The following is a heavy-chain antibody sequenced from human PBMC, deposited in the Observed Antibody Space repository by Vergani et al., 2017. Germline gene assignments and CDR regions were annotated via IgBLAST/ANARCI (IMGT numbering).Heavy chain of an antibody. J-gene: IGHJ6*04. D-gene: IGHD5-12*01. Sequence: EVQLLESGGDLVQPGGSLRLSCAASGFTFNHYAMNWVRQAPGKGLEWVSGISGSGGSTYYAGSVKGRFTISRDSSKTTLYLQMNSLSAGDTAVYYCAKANPRKSGYDYLYYYHAMDVWGKGTTVTVSS. V-gene: IGHV3-23*01. CDR1: GFTFNHYA. CDR2: ISGSGGST. CDR3: AKANPRKSGYDYLYYYHAMDV.